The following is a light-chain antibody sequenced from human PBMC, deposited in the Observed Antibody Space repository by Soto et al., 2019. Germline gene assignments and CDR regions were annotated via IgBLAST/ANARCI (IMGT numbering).Light chain of an antibody. Sequence: QSVLTQSSSASASLGSSVKLTCTLSSGHSSYIIAWHQQQPGKAPRYLMKLEGSGSYNKGSGVPDRFSGSSSGADRYLTISNLQFEGEADYYCETWDSNTHTVFGGGTKLTVL. CDR1: SGHSSYI. J-gene: IGLJ3*02. CDR2: LEGSGSY. CDR3: ETWDSNTHTV. V-gene: IGLV4-60*02.